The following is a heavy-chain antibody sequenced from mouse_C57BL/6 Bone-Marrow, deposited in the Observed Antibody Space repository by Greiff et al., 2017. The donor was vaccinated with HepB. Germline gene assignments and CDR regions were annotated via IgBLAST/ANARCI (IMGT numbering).Heavy chain of an antibody. CDR3: ARRGLRSLMDY. J-gene: IGHJ4*01. Sequence: VQLQQSGPVLVKPGASVKMSCKASGYTFTDYYMNWVKQSHGKSLEWIGVINPYNGGTSYNQKFKGKATLTVDKSSSTAYMELNSLTSEDSAVYYCARRGLRSLMDYWGQGTSVTVSS. V-gene: IGHV1-19*01. CDR2: INPYNGGT. D-gene: IGHD1-1*01. CDR1: GYTFTDYY.